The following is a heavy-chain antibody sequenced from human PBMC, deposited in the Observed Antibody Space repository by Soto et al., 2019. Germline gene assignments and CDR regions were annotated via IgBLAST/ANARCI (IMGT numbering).Heavy chain of an antibody. D-gene: IGHD3-22*01. V-gene: IGHV3-21*01. Sequence: SGVSLRLSCAASGFTCGDYTRNWVRQAPGKGLEWVSSISSSSTYIYYADSVKGRFTISRDNAKNSLYLQMNSLRAEDTAVYYCASPPYYFDNSGYSYWGQGTLVTISS. J-gene: IGHJ4*02. CDR1: GFTCGDYT. CDR2: ISSSSTYI. CDR3: ASPPYYFDNSGYSY.